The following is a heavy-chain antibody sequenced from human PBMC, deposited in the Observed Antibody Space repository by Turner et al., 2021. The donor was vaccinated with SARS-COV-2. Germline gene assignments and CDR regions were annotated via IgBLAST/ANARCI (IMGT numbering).Heavy chain of an antibody. CDR2: ISSSSSYI. V-gene: IGHV3-21*01. D-gene: IGHD3-22*01. J-gene: IGHJ4*02. CDR3: AKADRIMIVVVITLFDY. CDR1: GFTFSSYS. Sequence: EVQLVESGGGLVKPGGSLRLSCAASGFTFSSYSMNWVRQAPGKGLEWVSSISSSSSYIHYADSVKGRFTISRDNAKNSLYLQMNSLRAEDTAVYYCAKADRIMIVVVITLFDYWGQGTLVTVSS.